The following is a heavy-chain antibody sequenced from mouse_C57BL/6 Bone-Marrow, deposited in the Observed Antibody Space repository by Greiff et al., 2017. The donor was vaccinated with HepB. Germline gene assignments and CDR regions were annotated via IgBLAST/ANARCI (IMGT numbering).Heavy chain of an antibody. V-gene: IGHV7-1*01. CDR3: ARDAGGSSSGLWYFDV. CDR1: GFTFSDFY. Sequence: EVNVVESGGGLVQSGRSLRLSCATSGFTFSDFYMEWVRQAPGKGLEWIAASRNKANDYTTEYSASVKGRFIVSRHTSQSILYLQMNALRAEDSAIYYCARDAGGSSSGLWYFDVWGTGATVTVSS. J-gene: IGHJ1*03. D-gene: IGHD1-1*01. CDR2: SRNKANDYTT.